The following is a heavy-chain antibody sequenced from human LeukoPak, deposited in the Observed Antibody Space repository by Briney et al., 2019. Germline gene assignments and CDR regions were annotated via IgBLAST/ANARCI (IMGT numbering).Heavy chain of an antibody. CDR1: GGSISSYY. D-gene: IGHD6-19*01. CDR2: IYYSGST. V-gene: IGHV4-59*01. Sequence: PSETLSLTCTVSGGSISSYYWSWIRQPPGKGLEWIGYIYYSGSTNYNPSLKSRVTISVDTSKNQFSLKLSPVTAADTAVYYCARHSSGWDYFDYWGQGTLVTVSS. J-gene: IGHJ4*02. CDR3: ARHSSGWDYFDY.